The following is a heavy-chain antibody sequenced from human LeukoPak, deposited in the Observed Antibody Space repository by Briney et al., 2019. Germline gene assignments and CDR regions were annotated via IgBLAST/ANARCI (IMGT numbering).Heavy chain of an antibody. D-gene: IGHD2-2*01. Sequence: SETLSLTCTVSGGPISGYYWSWIRQPPGKGLQFIGYIHYTGSTNYNPSLESRVTLSVDTSKSQFSLKLMSVTAADTAVYYCARLSKDTVVLPAAMAHYFDYWGQGTLVTVSS. CDR3: ARLSKDTVVLPAAMAHYFDY. J-gene: IGHJ4*02. V-gene: IGHV4-59*08. CDR2: IHYTGST. CDR1: GGPISGYY.